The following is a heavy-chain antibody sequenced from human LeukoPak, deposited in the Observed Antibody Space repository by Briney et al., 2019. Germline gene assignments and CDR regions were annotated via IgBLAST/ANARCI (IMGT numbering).Heavy chain of an antibody. CDR1: GFNFNVYS. J-gene: IGHJ4*02. CDR2: MTSDSNTI. Sequence: PGGFLRLSCAASGFNFNVYSMNWVRQAPGKGLEWISYMTSDSNTIYYADSVRGRFTISRDNAKKSVYLELSNLRADDTAMYYCARSTEWFADYWGQGTLVTVSS. D-gene: IGHD3-3*01. V-gene: IGHV3-48*01. CDR3: ARSTEWFADY.